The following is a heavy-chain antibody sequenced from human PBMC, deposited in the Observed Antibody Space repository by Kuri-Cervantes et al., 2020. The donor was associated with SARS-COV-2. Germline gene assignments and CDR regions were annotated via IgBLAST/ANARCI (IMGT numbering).Heavy chain of an antibody. CDR3: ARDTFDSSSLSYYGMDV. D-gene: IGHD3-22*01. V-gene: IGHV3-33*08. CDR2: IWYDGSNK. CDR1: GFTFSSYA. Sequence: GGSLRLSCAASGFTFSSYAMHWVRQAPGKGLEWVAVIWYDGSNKYYADSVKGRFTISRDNSKNTLYLQMNSLRAEDTAVYYCARDTFDSSSLSYYGMDVWGQGTTVTVSS. J-gene: IGHJ6*02.